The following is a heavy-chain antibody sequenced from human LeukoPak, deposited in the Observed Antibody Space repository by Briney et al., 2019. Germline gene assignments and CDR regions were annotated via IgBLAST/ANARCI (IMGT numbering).Heavy chain of an antibody. CDR2: IYTSGST. CDR1: GGSISSGSYY. CDR3: ARDGGDGSGSYYTTTKYYFDY. V-gene: IGHV4-61*02. D-gene: IGHD3-10*01. J-gene: IGHJ4*02. Sequence: SETLSLTCTVSGGSISSGSYYWSWIRQPAGKGLEWIGRIYTSGSTNYNPSLKSRVTISVDTSKNQFSLKLSSVTAADTAVYYCARDGGDGSGSYYTTTKYYFDYWGQGTLVTVSS.